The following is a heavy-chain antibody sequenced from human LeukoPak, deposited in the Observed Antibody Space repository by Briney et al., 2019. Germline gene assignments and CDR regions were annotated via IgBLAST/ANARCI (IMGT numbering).Heavy chain of an antibody. D-gene: IGHD2-21*02. CDR2: ISGSGGST. V-gene: IGHV3-23*01. J-gene: IGHJ1*01. Sequence: PGGSLRLSCAASGFTFRRYGMSWVRQAPGKGLEWVSAISGSGGSTYYADSVKGRFTISRANSKTTLYLKMNSLRAEDTAVYYCAKEMRVTAMNPYYCQHWGESTLVTVSS. CDR1: GFTFRRYG. CDR3: AKEMRVTAMNPYYCQH.